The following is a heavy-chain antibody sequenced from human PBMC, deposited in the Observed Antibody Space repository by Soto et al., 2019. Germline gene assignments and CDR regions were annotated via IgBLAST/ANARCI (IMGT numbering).Heavy chain of an antibody. J-gene: IGHJ4*02. CDR2: IYYSGST. V-gene: IGHV4-61*01. Sequence: SDTLSLTCTVSGGSVSSGSYYWSWIRQPPGKGLEWIGYIYYSGSTNYNPSLKSRVTISVDTSKNQFSLKLSSVTAADTAVYYCARGRIQLWMNWGQGTLVTVSS. CDR1: GGSVSSGSYY. CDR3: ARGRIQLWMN. D-gene: IGHD5-18*01.